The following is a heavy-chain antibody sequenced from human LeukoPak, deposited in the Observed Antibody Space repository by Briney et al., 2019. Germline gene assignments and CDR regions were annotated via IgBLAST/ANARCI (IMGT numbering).Heavy chain of an antibody. Sequence: GGSLRLSCAASGFTFSSYAMHWVRQAPGKGLEWVAVISYDGSNKYYADSVKGRFTISRDNSKNTLYLQMNSLRAEDTAVYYCARENSGYYDSSGRDAFDIWGKGQWSPSPQ. D-gene: IGHD3-22*01. V-gene: IGHV3-30*04. CDR3: ARENSGYYDSSGRDAFDI. CDR1: GFTFSSYA. J-gene: IGHJ3*02. CDR2: ISYDGSNK.